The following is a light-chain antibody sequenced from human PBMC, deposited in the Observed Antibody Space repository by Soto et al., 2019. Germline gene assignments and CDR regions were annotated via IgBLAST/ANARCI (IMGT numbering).Light chain of an antibody. V-gene: IGKV1-5*01. CDR2: DAS. J-gene: IGKJ1*01. CDR1: QSISVW. CDR3: QQYNNNATWT. Sequence: INFTPFPSTLSASVCDIVTLTSRASQSISVWLAWYQQKPGKAPKVLIWDASSLQRGVPSRFSGSGSGTEFTLTISSRQPDEFATYYCQQYNNNATWTFGQGTNVDIK.